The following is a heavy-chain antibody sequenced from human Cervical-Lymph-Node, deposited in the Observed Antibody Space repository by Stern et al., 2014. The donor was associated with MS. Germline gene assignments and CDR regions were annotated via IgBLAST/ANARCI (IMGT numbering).Heavy chain of an antibody. J-gene: IGHJ4*02. V-gene: IGHV3-66*02. D-gene: IGHD6-6*01. CDR2: IYSGCNT. CDR1: GFTVSNNY. CDR3: ATRNIGTRGY. Sequence: EVQLVESGGGLVQPGGSLRLSCAASGFTVSNNYMTWVRQGPGKGLEWVALIYSGCNTSYADSVKGRFTISRDNSKNTLYLQKNSLRPEDTAVYYCATRNIGTRGYWGQGALVTVSS.